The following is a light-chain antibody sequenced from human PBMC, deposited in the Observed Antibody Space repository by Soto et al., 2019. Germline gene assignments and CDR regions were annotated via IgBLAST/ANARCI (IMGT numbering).Light chain of an antibody. V-gene: IGLV1-44*01. Sequence: QSVLTQPPSASGTPGQRVTISCSGSISNIGGNTVNWYQQLPGTAPKLLMYTNNQRPSGVPDRFSDSKSGTSASLAITGLQAEDEADYYCQSYDSSLSGSVFGGGTKLTVL. J-gene: IGLJ3*02. CDR3: QSYDSSLSGSV. CDR1: ISNIGGNT. CDR2: TNN.